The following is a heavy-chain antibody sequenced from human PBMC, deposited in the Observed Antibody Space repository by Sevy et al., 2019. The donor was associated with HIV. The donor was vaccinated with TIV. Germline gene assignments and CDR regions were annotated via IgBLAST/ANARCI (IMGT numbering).Heavy chain of an antibody. J-gene: IGHJ6*03. V-gene: IGHV3-23*01. D-gene: IGHD6-19*01. CDR3: ANSANGWLVEFYYYMDV. CDR2: ISGSGGST. CDR1: GFTFSSYV. Sequence: GGCLRLSCAASGFTFSSYVMSWVRQAPGKGLEGVSAISGSGGSTYYADSVKGRFTISRDNSKNTLYLQMNSLRAEDMAVYYCANSANGWLVEFYYYMDVWGKGTTVTVSS.